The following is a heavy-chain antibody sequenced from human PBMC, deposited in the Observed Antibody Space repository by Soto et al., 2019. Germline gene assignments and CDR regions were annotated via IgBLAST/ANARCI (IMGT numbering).Heavy chain of an antibody. CDR1: GFTFSSYA. CDR3: ARAMTTVTRRSSRDWFDP. D-gene: IGHD4-17*01. CDR2: ISYDGSNK. Sequence: QVQLVESGGGVVQPGRSLRLSCAASGFTFSSYAMHWVRQAPGKGLEWVAVISYDGSNKYYADSVKGRFTISRDNSKNTLYLQMNSLRAEDTAVYYCARAMTTVTRRSSRDWFDPWGQGTLVTVSS. V-gene: IGHV3-30-3*01. J-gene: IGHJ5*02.